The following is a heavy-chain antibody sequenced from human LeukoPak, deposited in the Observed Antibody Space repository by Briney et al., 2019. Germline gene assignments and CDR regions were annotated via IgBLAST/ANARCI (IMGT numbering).Heavy chain of an antibody. Sequence: GSLRLSCAASGFTFSSYAMSWVRQAPGKGLEWVSAISGSGGSTYYADSVKGRFTISGDNSKNTLYLQMNSLRAEDTAVYYCAKSDCGGDCLDAFDIWGQGTMVTVSS. CDR3: AKSDCGGDCLDAFDI. D-gene: IGHD2-21*02. CDR1: GFTFSSYA. V-gene: IGHV3-23*01. J-gene: IGHJ3*02. CDR2: ISGSGGST.